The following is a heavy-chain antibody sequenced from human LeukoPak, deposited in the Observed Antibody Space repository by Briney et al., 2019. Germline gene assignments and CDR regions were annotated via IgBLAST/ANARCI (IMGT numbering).Heavy chain of an antibody. CDR1: GGSISSSSYY. J-gene: IGHJ4*02. D-gene: IGHD2-2*01. CDR2: FYYSGST. Sequence: SETPSLTSTVSGGSISSSSYYWGWIRQPPGKGLEWIGTFYYSGSTYYNSSLKSRVTISVDTSKNQFSLKLRSVTAADTAVYYCVRHLGPAQIHSYFGYWGQGTLVTVSS. CDR3: VRHLGPAQIHSYFGY. V-gene: IGHV4-39*01.